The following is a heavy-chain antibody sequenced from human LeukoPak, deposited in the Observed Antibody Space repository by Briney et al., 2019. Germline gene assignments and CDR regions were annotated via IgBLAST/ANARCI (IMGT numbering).Heavy chain of an antibody. J-gene: IGHJ4*02. CDR3: TRRSSAAGRQYFDY. D-gene: IGHD6-13*01. V-gene: IGHV3-15*07. CDR1: GFTFSSYS. Sequence: GGSLRLSCAASGFTFSSYSMNWVRQAPGKGLEWVGRIKSETDGGTTDYAAPVKGTFTISRDDSENTLYLHMNSLKTEDTAVYYCTRRSSAAGRQYFDYWGQGTLVTVSS. CDR2: IKSETDGGTT.